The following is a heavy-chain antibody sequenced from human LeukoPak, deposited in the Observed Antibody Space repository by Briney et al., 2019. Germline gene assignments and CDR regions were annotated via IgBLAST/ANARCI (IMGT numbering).Heavy chain of an antibody. D-gene: IGHD3-10*01. CDR1: GFIVSSNY. J-gene: IGHJ4*02. V-gene: IGHV3-7*01. CDR3: ARAPPRNPKLLWFGESKDYYFDY. CDR2: IKQDGSEK. Sequence: SGGSLRLSCGASGFIVSSNYMSWVRQAPGKGLEWVANIKQDGSEKYYVDSVKGRFTISRDNAKNSLYLQMNSLRAEDTAVYYCARAPPRNPKLLWFGESKDYYFDYWGQGTLVTVSS.